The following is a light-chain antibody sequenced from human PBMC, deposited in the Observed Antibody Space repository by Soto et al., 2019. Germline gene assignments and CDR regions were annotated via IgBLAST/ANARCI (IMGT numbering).Light chain of an antibody. CDR1: SSDVGAYNS. CDR2: KGT. Sequence: QSVLAQPASVSGSPGQSVTISCTGTSSDVGAYNSVSWYQQHPDKAPQLMIYKGTQRPSGVSNRFSGSTSGNAASLTISGLQAGDEADYFCNSFTTSSTYVFGTGTKVTVL. V-gene: IGLV2-14*02. CDR3: NSFTTSSTYV. J-gene: IGLJ1*01.